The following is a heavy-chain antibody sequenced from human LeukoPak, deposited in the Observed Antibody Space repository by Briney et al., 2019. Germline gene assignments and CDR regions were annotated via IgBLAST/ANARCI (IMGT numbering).Heavy chain of an antibody. D-gene: IGHD1-26*01. CDR1: GYTFINYY. V-gene: IGHV1-46*01. CDR3: ARSSGSYFRVWWFDP. CDR2: INPSGGST. J-gene: IGHJ5*02. Sequence: GASVKVSCKASGYTFINYYIHWVRQAPGQGLEWMGIINPSGGSTTYAQKFQGRVTMTRDMSTSTVYMELSSLRSEDSAVYYCARSSGSYFRVWWFDPWGQGTLVTVSS.